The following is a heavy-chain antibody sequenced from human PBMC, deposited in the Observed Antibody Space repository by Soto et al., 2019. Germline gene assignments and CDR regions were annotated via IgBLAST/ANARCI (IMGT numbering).Heavy chain of an antibody. CDR3: ARFGSCSGGSCYWYFDL. J-gene: IGHJ2*01. CDR1: GGSISSSNW. D-gene: IGHD2-15*01. V-gene: IGHV4-4*02. Sequence: SETLSLTCAVSGGSISSSNWWSWVRQPPGRGLEWIGEIYHSGSTNYNPSLKSRVTISVDKSKNQFSLKLSSVTAADTAVHYCARFGSCSGGSCYWYFDLWGRGTLVT. CDR2: IYHSGST.